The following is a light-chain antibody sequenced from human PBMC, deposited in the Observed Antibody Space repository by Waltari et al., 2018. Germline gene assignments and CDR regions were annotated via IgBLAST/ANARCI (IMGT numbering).Light chain of an antibody. Sequence: RDSQGITSNLMWYQHKPGKAPKSLIFAASRLQSGVPSRFSGIQSETDFTLSICSVQPKDFATYVCRQSYSAPYTVGQGTNVEIK. CDR1: QGITSN. CDR2: AAS. J-gene: IGKJ2*01. CDR3: RQSYSAPYT. V-gene: IGKV1-39*01.